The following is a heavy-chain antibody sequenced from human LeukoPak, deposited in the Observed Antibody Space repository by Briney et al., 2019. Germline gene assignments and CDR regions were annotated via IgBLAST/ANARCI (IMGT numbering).Heavy chain of an antibody. J-gene: IGHJ3*02. CDR1: GFTFSSYG. V-gene: IGHV3-23*01. CDR3: AKDLWDLRAGLGDAFDI. CDR2: ISGSGHRT. D-gene: IGHD1-26*01. Sequence: PGGTLRPSCAASGFTFSSYGVSWVRQAPGKGLEWVSGISGSGHRTYYADSVKGRFTISRDNSKNTLYLQMNSLRAEDTAVYYCAKDLWDLRAGLGDAFDIWGQGTMVTVSS.